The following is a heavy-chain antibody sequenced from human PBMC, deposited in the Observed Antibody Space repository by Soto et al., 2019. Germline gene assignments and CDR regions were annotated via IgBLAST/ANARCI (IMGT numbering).Heavy chain of an antibody. J-gene: IGHJ5*02. Sequence: KTSETLSLTCAVSGGSISSSNWWSWVRQPPGKGLEWIGEIYHSGSTNYNPSLKSRVTISVDKSKNQFSLKLSSVTAADTAVYYCARVERREQLVLSWPHWFDPWGQGTLVTVSS. CDR3: ARVERREQLVLSWPHWFDP. CDR1: GGSISSSNW. D-gene: IGHD6-13*01. CDR2: IYHSGST. V-gene: IGHV4-4*02.